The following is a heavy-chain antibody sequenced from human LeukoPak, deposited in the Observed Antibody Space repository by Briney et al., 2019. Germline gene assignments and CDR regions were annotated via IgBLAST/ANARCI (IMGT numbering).Heavy chain of an antibody. D-gene: IGHD4-17*01. CDR3: ARRKVGRWGWGDYEYDAFDI. CDR1: GFTVSSNY. Sequence: GGSLRPSCAASGFTVSSNYMSWVRQAPGKGLEWVSVIYSGGSTYYADSVKGRFTISRDNSKNTLYLQMNSLRAEDTAVYYCARRKVGRWGWGDYEYDAFDIWGQGTMVTVSS. J-gene: IGHJ3*02. CDR2: IYSGGST. V-gene: IGHV3-53*01.